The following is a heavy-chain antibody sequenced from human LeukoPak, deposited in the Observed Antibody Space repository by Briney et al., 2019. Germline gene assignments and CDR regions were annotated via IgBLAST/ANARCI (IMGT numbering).Heavy chain of an antibody. CDR2: IKHDGSEK. D-gene: IGHD6-19*01. Sequence: GGSLRLSCAASGFTFSGYWMNWVRQAPGKGLEWVANIKHDGSEKYYVDSVKGRFTISRDNSKNTLYLQMNSLRAEDTAVYYCARDAIAVAGTVDYWGQGTLVTVSS. CDR3: ARDAIAVAGTVDY. V-gene: IGHV3-7*01. CDR1: GFTFSGYW. J-gene: IGHJ4*02.